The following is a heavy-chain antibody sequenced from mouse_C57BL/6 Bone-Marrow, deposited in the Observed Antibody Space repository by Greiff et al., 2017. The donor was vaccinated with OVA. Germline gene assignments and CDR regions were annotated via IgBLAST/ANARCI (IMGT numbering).Heavy chain of an antibody. D-gene: IGHD1-1*01. J-gene: IGHJ1*03. V-gene: IGHV1-50*01. CDR2: IDPSDSYT. CDR1: GYTFTSYW. Sequence: QVQLKEPGAELVKPGASVKLSCKASGYTFTSYWMQWVKQRPGQGLEWIGEIDPSDSYTNYNQKFKGKATLTVDTSSSTAYMQLSSLTSEDSAVYYCARFLITTVVHWYFDVWGTGTTVTVSS. CDR3: ARFLITTVVHWYFDV.